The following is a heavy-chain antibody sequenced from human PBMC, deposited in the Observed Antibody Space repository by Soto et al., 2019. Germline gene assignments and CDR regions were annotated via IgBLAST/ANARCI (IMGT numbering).Heavy chain of an antibody. J-gene: IGHJ6*02. CDR3: ARGLDCTNGVCYYCYGRDV. CDR1: GYTFTSYD. D-gene: IGHD2-8*01. V-gene: IGHV1-8*01. Sequence: QVQLVQSGAEVKKPGASVKVSCKASGYTFTSYDINWVRQATGQGLEWMGWMNPNSGNTGYAQKFQGRVTMTRNTSISTAYMELSSLRSEDTVVYYCARGLDCTNGVCYYCYGRDVWGQGTTVTVSS. CDR2: MNPNSGNT.